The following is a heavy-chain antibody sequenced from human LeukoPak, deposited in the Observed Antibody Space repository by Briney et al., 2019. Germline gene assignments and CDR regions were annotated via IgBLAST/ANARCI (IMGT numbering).Heavy chain of an antibody. CDR3: ARTHLRFLEQGSDYFDY. CDR1: GYTFTGYY. J-gene: IGHJ4*02. V-gene: IGHV1-2*02. CDR2: INPNSGGT. D-gene: IGHD3-3*01. Sequence: GASVKVSCKASGYTFTGYYMHWVRQAPGQGLEWMGWINPNSGGTNYAQKLQGRVTMTTDTSTSTAYMELRSLRSDDTAVYYCARTHLRFLEQGSDYFDYWGQGTLVTVSS.